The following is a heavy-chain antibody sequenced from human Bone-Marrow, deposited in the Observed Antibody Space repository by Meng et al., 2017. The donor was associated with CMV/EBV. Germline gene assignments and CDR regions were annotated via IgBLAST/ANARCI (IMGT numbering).Heavy chain of an antibody. V-gene: IGHV3-30*02. D-gene: IGHD3-10*01. CDR2: IRYDGSNK. J-gene: IGHJ4*02. CDR1: GFTFSSYG. Sequence: GESLKISCAASGFTFSSYGMHWVRQAPGKGLEWVAFIRYDGSNKYYADSVKGRFTISRVNSKNTLYLQMNSLRAEEKAVSYCAKCTGHAWGQGTLVTVSS. CDR3: AKCTGHA.